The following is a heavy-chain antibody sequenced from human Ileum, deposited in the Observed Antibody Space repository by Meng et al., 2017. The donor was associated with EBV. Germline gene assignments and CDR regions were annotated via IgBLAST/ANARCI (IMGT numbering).Heavy chain of an antibody. CDR3: ASSDYYRSDY. V-gene: IGHV4-4*02. CDR2: TSHSGST. J-gene: IGHJ4*02. Sequence: VTRQRCAPGLVKRSVSLPPTCAFSGGPISRSDLWSWVRQPPGKGLEWIGETSHSGSTNYSPSLKSRVTISLDKSKNQLSLKLNSVTAADTAVYYCASSDYYRSDYWGQGTLVTVSS. CDR1: GGPISRSDL. D-gene: IGHD3-22*01.